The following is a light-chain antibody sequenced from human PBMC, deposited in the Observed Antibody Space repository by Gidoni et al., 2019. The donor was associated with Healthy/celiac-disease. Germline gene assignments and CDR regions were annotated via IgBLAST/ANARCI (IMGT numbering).Light chain of an antibody. V-gene: IGKV4-1*01. CDR1: QSVLYLSTNKNY. CDR2: WAS. J-gene: IGKJ2*03. Sequence: DIVMTQSPDSLAVSLGERATINCKSSQSVLYLSTNKNYLSWYPQKPGQPPKLRIYWASTRESGVPDRFSGSGSGTDVTLTISSLQAEDVAVYYCQQYYSTPQSFGQGTKLESK. CDR3: QQYYSTPQS.